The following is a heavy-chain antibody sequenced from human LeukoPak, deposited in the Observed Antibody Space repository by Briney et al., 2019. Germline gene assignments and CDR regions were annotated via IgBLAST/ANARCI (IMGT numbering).Heavy chain of an antibody. CDR3: AKLGGDHRGPFDI. CDR1: GFTFSSYS. CDR2: ISSSSSTI. J-gene: IGHJ3*02. V-gene: IGHV3-48*01. Sequence: GGSLRLSCAVSGFTFSSYSMNWVRQAPGKGLEWLSYISSSSSTIYYADSVKGRFTISRDNSKNTLYLQMNSLRAEDTAIYYCAKLGGDHRGPFDIWGLGTMVTVSS. D-gene: IGHD4-23*01.